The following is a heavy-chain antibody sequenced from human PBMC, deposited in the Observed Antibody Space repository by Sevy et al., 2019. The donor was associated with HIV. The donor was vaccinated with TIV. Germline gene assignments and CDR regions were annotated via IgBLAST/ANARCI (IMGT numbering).Heavy chain of an antibody. CDR2: ISAYNGNT. CDR1: GYTFTSYG. CDR3: AFTKGVFGVVMTSFFFDF. D-gene: IGHD3-3*01. V-gene: IGHV1-18*01. Sequence: ASVKVSCKASGYTFTSYGIAWVRQAPGQGLEWMGWISAYNGNTNYAREFQGRLTMTTDTSTTTVYKDLRSLRSDDTAVYYCAFTKGVFGVVMTSFFFDFWGQGTPVTVSS. J-gene: IGHJ4*02.